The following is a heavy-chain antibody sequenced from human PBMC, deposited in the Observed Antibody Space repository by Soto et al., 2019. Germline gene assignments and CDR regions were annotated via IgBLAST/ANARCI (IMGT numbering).Heavy chain of an antibody. CDR1: GYTFTSYA. D-gene: IGHD6-13*01. V-gene: IGHV1-3*01. CDR3: ARSDLAAAGYYYYGMDV. CDR2: INAGNGNT. J-gene: IGHJ6*02. Sequence: ASVKVSCKASGYTFTSYAMHWVRQAPGQRLEWMGRINAGNGNTKYSQKFQGRVTITADKSTSTAYMELSSLRSEDTAVYYCARSDLAAAGYYYYGMDVWGQGTTVTVSS.